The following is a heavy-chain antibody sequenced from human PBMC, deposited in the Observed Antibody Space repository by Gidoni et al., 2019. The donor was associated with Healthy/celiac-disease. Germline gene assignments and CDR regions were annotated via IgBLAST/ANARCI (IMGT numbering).Heavy chain of an antibody. D-gene: IGHD2-8*01. CDR3: ARGGVPGYFQH. CDR2: INPSLGIA. Sequence: QVQLVQSGAEVKKPGSSVKVSCKASGGTFSSYAISWVRQAPGQGLEWMGRINPSLGIANYAQKFQGRVTSTADKSTSTAYMELSSLRSEDTAVYYCARGGVPGYFQHWGQGTLVTVSS. V-gene: IGHV1-69*04. J-gene: IGHJ1*01. CDR1: GGTFSSYA.